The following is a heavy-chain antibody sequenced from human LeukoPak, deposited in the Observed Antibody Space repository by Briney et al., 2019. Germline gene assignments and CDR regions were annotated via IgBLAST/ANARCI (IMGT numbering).Heavy chain of an antibody. CDR3: AREAGIAARSPYYYYGMDV. Sequence: SQTLSLTCAISGDSVSSNSAAWNWIRQSPSRDLEWLGRTYYRSKWYNDYAVSVKSRITINPDTSKNQFSLQLNSVTPEDTAVYYCAREAGIAARSPYYYYGMDVWGQGTTVTVSS. CDR1: GDSVSSNSAA. CDR2: TYYRSKWYN. V-gene: IGHV6-1*01. D-gene: IGHD6-6*01. J-gene: IGHJ6*02.